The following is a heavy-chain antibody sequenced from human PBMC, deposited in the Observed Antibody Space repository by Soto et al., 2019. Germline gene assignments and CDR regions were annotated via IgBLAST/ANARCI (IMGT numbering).Heavy chain of an antibody. CDR3: ARTYYDFWSGYYNPTYFDY. V-gene: IGHV4-4*02. Sequence: SETLSLTCAVSGGSISSSNWWSWVRQPPGKGLEWIGEIYHSGSTNYNPSLKSRVTISVDKSKNQFSLKLSSVTAADTAVYYCARTYYDFWSGYYNPTYFDYWGQGTLVTVSS. J-gene: IGHJ4*02. CDR1: GGSISSSNW. D-gene: IGHD3-3*01. CDR2: IYHSGST.